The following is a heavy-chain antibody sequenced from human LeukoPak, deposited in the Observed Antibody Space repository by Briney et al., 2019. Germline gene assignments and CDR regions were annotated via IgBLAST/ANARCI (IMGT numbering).Heavy chain of an antibody. CDR3: AKDGDTRPYYMDV. D-gene: IGHD2-21*01. J-gene: IGHJ6*03. CDR2: INQDGSEK. V-gene: IGHV3-7*01. CDR1: GFTFSSYW. Sequence: GGSLRLSCAASGFTFSSYWMSWVRQAPGKGLEWVANINQDGSEKYYVDSVKGRFTISRDNAKNSLFLQMNSLRAEDTAVYYCAKDGDTRPYYMDVWGKGTTVTVSS.